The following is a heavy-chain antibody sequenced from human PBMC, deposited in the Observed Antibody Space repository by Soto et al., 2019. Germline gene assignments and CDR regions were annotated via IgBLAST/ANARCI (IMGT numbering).Heavy chain of an antibody. D-gene: IGHD2-15*01. Sequence: SVKVSCKASGGTFSSYTISWVRQAPGQGLEWMGRIIPILGIANYAQKFQGRVTITADKSTSTAYMELSSLRSEDTAVYYCARSPYCSGGSCYSTHLDYWGQGTLVTVSS. CDR3: ARSPYCSGGSCYSTHLDY. CDR2: IIPILGIA. CDR1: GGTFSSYT. J-gene: IGHJ4*02. V-gene: IGHV1-69*02.